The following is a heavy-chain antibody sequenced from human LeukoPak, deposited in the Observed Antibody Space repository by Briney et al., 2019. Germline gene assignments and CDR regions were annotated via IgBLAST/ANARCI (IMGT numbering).Heavy chain of an antibody. V-gene: IGHV3-21*01. CDR2: ISSSSSYI. CDR3: ARHQVDYGDSTYYFDY. J-gene: IGHJ4*02. D-gene: IGHD4-17*01. CDR1: GFTFSSYS. Sequence: PGGSLRLSCAASGFTFSSYSMNWVRQAPGKGLESVSSISSSSSYIYYADSVKGRFTISRDNAKNSLYLQVNSLRAEDTAVYYCARHQVDYGDSTYYFDYWGQGTLVTVSS.